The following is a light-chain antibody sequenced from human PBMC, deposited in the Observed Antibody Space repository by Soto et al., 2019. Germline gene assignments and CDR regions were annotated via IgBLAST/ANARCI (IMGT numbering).Light chain of an antibody. J-gene: IGLJ3*02. CDR2: YDS. CDR3: QVLDSSSGCV. Sequence: SYELTQPPSVSVAPGKTARITWGGNNIGSKSVHWYQQKPGQAPVLVIYYDSDRPSGIPERFSGSNSGNTATLTISRVEAGDEADYYWQVLDSSSGCVFGGGTKLTVL. V-gene: IGLV3-21*04. CDR1: NIGSKS.